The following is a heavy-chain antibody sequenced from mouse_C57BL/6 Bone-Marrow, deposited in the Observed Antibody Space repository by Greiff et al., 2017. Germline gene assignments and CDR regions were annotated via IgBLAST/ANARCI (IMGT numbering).Heavy chain of an antibody. J-gene: IGHJ4*01. Sequence: EVQLVESGEGLVKPGGSLKLSCAASGFTFSSYAMSWVRQTPEKRLEWVAYISSGGDYIYYADTVKGRFTISRDNARNTLYLQMSSLKSEDTAMYYCTRDRYDYGRGAMDYWGQGTSVTVSS. CDR2: ISSGGDYI. CDR1: GFTFSSYA. CDR3: TRDRYDYGRGAMDY. D-gene: IGHD1-1*01. V-gene: IGHV5-9-1*02.